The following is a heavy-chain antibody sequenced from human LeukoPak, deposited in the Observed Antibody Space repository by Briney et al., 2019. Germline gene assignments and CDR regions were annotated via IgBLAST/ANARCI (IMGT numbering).Heavy chain of an antibody. CDR1: EFTFSSYG. V-gene: IGHV3-33*01. CDR2: IWYDGSNK. Sequence: GGSLRLSCAASEFTFSSYGMHWVRQAPGKGLEWVAVIWYDGSNKYYADSVKGRFTISRDNSKDTLYLQMNSLRAEDTAVYYCARGAYYYDSSGSTAFDIWGQGTMVTVSS. J-gene: IGHJ3*02. CDR3: ARGAYYYDSSGSTAFDI. D-gene: IGHD3-22*01.